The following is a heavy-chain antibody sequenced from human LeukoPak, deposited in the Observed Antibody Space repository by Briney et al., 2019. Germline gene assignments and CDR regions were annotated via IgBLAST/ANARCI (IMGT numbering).Heavy chain of an antibody. CDR2: INPNSGGT. Sequence: ASVKVSCKASGYTFTCYYMHWVRQAPGQGLEWMGWINPNSGGTNYAQKFQGRVTMTRDTSISTAYMELSRLRSDDTAVYYCARVSEEWELLAASLDYWGQGTLVTVSS. V-gene: IGHV1-2*02. D-gene: IGHD1-26*01. J-gene: IGHJ4*02. CDR3: ARVSEEWELLAASLDY. CDR1: GYTFTCYY.